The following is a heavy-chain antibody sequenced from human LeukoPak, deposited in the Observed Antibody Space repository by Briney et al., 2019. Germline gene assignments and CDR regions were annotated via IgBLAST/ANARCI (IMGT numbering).Heavy chain of an antibody. V-gene: IGHV3-21*01. CDR3: ARNDYSTSPGYDY. J-gene: IGHJ4*02. Sequence: GGSLRLSCAASGFTFSTYSMNWVRQAPGKGLEWVASISSGSDHIFYADSVKGRFTISRDNAKNSLYLQMDSLRAEDTAVFFCARNDYSTSPGYDYWGQGTLVTVSS. CDR1: GFTFSTYS. D-gene: IGHD4-11*01. CDR2: ISSGSDHI.